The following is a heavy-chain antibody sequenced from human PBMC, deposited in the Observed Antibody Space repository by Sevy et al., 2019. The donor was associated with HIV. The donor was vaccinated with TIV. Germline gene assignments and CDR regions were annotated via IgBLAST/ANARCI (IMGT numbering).Heavy chain of an antibody. J-gene: IGHJ5*02. V-gene: IGHV3-30*09. CDR1: GFTFTDHA. CDR3: GRKAAWPTMVARLDP. D-gene: IGHD2-8*01. Sequence: GGSLRLSCAASGFTFTDHALHWVRQAPGKGLEWVALIAYDGNKKYYAESVKDRFAISRDNSNHTLYLQLNSLRSEDTAIYSCGRKAAWPTMVARLDPWGQGTLVTVSS. CDR2: IAYDGNKK.